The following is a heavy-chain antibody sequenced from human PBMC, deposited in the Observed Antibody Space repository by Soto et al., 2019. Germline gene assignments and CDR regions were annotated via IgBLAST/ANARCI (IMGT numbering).Heavy chain of an antibody. CDR1: GFTFSSYA. J-gene: IGHJ6*02. V-gene: IGHV3-23*01. Sequence: GGSLGLSCSASGFTFSSYAMSWVRQAPGKGLEWVSAISGSGGSTYYADSVKGRFTISRDNSKNTLYLQMNSLRAEDTAVYYCAKVTSFRPAGYYGMDVWGQGTTVTVSS. D-gene: IGHD2-2*01. CDR3: AKVTSFRPAGYYGMDV. CDR2: ISGSGGST.